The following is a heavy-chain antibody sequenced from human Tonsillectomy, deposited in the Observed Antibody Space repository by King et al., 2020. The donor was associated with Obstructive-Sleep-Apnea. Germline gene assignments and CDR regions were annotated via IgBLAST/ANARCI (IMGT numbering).Heavy chain of an antibody. D-gene: IGHD3-10*01. Sequence: QLVQSGSELKKPGASVKVSCKAFGYTFTSYAMNLWLHAPGQGFEGMGWINTNTGNPTYAQGFTGRFVFSLDTSVSTAYLQIYSLKAEDTAVYYCAVCRSGSSLSPFDYWGQGTLVTVSS. CDR3: AVCRSGSSLSPFDY. V-gene: IGHV7-4-1*01. CDR2: INTNTGNP. J-gene: IGHJ4*02. CDR1: GYTFTSYA.